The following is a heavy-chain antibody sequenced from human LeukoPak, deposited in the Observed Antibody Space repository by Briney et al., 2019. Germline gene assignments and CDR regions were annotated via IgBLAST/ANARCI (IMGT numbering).Heavy chain of an antibody. CDR3: ARVPSYDSSGYEIDYFDY. CDR1: GFTFSSYS. J-gene: IGHJ4*02. CDR2: ISSSSYI. D-gene: IGHD3-22*01. V-gene: IGHV3-21*01. Sequence: GGSPRLSCAASGFTFSSYSMNWVRQAPGKGLEWVSSISSSSYIYYADSVKGRFTISRDNAKNSLYLQMNSLRAEDTAVYYCARVPSYDSSGYEIDYFDYWGQGTLVTVSS.